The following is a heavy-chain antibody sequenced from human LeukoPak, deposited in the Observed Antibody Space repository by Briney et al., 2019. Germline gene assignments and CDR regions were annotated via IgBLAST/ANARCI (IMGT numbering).Heavy chain of an antibody. CDR2: ISWNSGSI. Sequence: GGSLRLSCAASGLTFDDYAMHWVRQAPGKGLEWVSGISWNSGSIGYADSVKGRFTISRDNAKNSLYLQMNSLRAEDTALYYCAKDFPIFGVVIHYGYFDLWGRGTLVTVSS. CDR1: GLTFDDYA. V-gene: IGHV3-9*01. D-gene: IGHD3-3*01. CDR3: AKDFPIFGVVIHYGYFDL. J-gene: IGHJ2*01.